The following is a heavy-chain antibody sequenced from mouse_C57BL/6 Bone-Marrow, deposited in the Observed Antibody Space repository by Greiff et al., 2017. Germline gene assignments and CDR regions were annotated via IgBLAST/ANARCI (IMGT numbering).Heavy chain of an antibody. CDR1: GFTFTSYC. Sequence: QVQLQQPGAELVKPGASVKLSCKASGFTFTSYCMPWVQQRPGKGLEWIGIIHPNGGCTYYNEKFKGKSTMSVDNASNTAYMQISSLKSEDSAIYYCARWGTAEVSDYWGQGTTLTVSS. V-gene: IGHV1-64*01. D-gene: IGHD1-3*01. CDR2: IHPNGGCT. CDR3: ARWGTAEVSDY. J-gene: IGHJ2*01.